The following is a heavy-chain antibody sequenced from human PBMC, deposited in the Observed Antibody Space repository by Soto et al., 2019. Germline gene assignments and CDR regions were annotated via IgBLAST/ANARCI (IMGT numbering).Heavy chain of an antibody. D-gene: IGHD6-13*01. V-gene: IGHV4-31*03. J-gene: IGHJ4*02. Sequence: QVQLRESGPGLVKPSQTLSLTCTVSGGSINSGGYYWDWLRQPPGNGLEWIGYMYYSGSTYYNPFLRSRVIISADTSENHFSLKLSSVTAADTAVYFCARGYRQSGYSSSWVFDYWGQGTLVNVSS. CDR1: GGSINSGGYY. CDR2: MYYSGST. CDR3: ARGYRQSGYSSSWVFDY.